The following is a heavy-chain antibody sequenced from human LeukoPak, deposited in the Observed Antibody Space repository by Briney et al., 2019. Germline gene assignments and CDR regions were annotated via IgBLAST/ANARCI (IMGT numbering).Heavy chain of an antibody. CDR2: ISYDGSNK. D-gene: IGHD1-26*01. CDR3: ARDGVGSTTFFGYFDY. J-gene: IGHJ4*02. V-gene: IGHV3-30*03. CDR1: GFTFSSYG. Sequence: GRSLRLSCAASGFTFSSYGMHWVRQAPGKGLEWVAVISYDGSNKYYADSVKGRFTISRDNSKNTLYLQMNSLRVEDTAVYYCARDGVGSTTFFGYFDYWGQGSLVTVSS.